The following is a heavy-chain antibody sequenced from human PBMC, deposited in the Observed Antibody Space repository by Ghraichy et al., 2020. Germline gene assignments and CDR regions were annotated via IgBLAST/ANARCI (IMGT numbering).Heavy chain of an antibody. V-gene: IGHV4-31*03. D-gene: IGHD2-2*03. Sequence: SETLSLTCTVSGGSISSGGYYWSWIRQHPGKGLEWIGYIYYSGSTYYNPSLKSRVTISVDTSKNQFSLKLSSVTAADTAVYYCARDGSGYCSSTTCNNWFDPWGQGTLVTVSS. CDR2: IYYSGST. J-gene: IGHJ5*02. CDR3: ARDGSGYCSSTTCNNWFDP. CDR1: GGSISSGGYY.